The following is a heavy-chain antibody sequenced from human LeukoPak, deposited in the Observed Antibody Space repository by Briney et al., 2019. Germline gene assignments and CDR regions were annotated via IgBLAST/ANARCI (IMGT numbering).Heavy chain of an antibody. CDR1: GGTFSSYA. CDR3: ASPSSGYYWHDAFDI. CDR2: IIPIFGTA. D-gene: IGHD3-22*01. Sequence: ASVKVSCKASGGTFSSYAISWVRQAPGQGLEWMGGIIPIFGTANHAQKFQGRVTITTDESTSTAYMELSSLRSEDTAVYYCASPSSGYYWHDAFDIWGQGTMVTVSS. V-gene: IGHV1-69*05. J-gene: IGHJ3*02.